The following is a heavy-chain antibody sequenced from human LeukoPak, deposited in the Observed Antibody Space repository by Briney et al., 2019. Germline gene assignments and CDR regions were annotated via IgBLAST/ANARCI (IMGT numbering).Heavy chain of an antibody. CDR3: ARVNSGSYYHFDY. Sequence: ASVKVSCKASGGTFSSYAISWVRQAPGQGLEWMGWISTYNGNTNYAQKFQGRVTMTTDTSTTTAYMELMSLRSDDTAIYYCARVNSGSYYHFDYWGQGTLVTVSS. CDR2: ISTYNGNT. V-gene: IGHV1-18*01. D-gene: IGHD1-26*01. J-gene: IGHJ4*02. CDR1: GGTFSSYA.